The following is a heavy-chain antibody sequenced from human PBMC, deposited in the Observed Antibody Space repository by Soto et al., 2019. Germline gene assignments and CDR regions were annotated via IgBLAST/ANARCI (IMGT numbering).Heavy chain of an antibody. CDR1: GYTFTSYD. Sequence: ASVKVSCKASGYTFTSYDINWVRQATGQGLEWMGWMNPNSGNTGYAQKFQGRVTMTRNTSISTAYMELSSLRSEDTAVYYCARAEPIAAAGTCGWFDPWGQGTLVTVSS. J-gene: IGHJ5*02. CDR2: MNPNSGNT. D-gene: IGHD6-13*01. V-gene: IGHV1-8*01. CDR3: ARAEPIAAAGTCGWFDP.